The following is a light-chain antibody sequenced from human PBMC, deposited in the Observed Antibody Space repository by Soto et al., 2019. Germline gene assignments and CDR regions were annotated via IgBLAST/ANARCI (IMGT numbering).Light chain of an antibody. CDR2: GNS. CDR3: QSYDSSLSAPYV. V-gene: IGLV1-40*01. Sequence: QSVLAQPPPVSGAPGQRVPISCTGSNSDIGAGYDVHWYQQLPGTAPKLLIYGNSNRPSGVPDRFSGSKSGTSASLAITGLQAEDEADYYCQSYDSSLSAPYVFGTGTKVTVL. CDR1: NSDIGAGYD. J-gene: IGLJ1*01.